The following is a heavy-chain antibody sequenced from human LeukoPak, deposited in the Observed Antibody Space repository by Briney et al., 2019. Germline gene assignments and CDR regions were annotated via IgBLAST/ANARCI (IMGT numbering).Heavy chain of an antibody. Sequence: SETLSLTCAVYGGSFSGYYWSWIRQPPGKGLEWIGYVYYSGSTYYNPSLKSRVTISVDTSKNQFSLKLSSVTAADTAVYYCARVGVTIFGVVIGDDYKDVWGKGTTVTVSS. CDR2: VYYSGST. D-gene: IGHD3-3*01. CDR3: ARVGVTIFGVVIGDDYKDV. J-gene: IGHJ6*03. CDR1: GGSFSGYY. V-gene: IGHV4-34*09.